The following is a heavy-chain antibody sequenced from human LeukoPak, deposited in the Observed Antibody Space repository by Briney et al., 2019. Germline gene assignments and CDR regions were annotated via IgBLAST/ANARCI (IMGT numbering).Heavy chain of an antibody. Sequence: GGSLRLSCVASGFTFNRCWMNWVRQAPGKGLEWVAHINPDGRDTYYVDSVKGRFTISRDNAQNSMYLQMNSLRVEDTAVYYCTSWGDTTAEYFQRWGQGTLVTVSS. CDR1: GFTFNRCW. J-gene: IGHJ1*01. CDR2: INPDGRDT. D-gene: IGHD2-21*02. V-gene: IGHV3-7*01. CDR3: TSWGDTTAEYFQR.